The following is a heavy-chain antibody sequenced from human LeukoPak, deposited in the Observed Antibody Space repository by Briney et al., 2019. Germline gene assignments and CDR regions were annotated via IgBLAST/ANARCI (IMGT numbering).Heavy chain of an antibody. V-gene: IGHV3-30*03. CDR2: ISYDGSNK. CDR1: GFTFSSYG. Sequence: GGSLRLSCAASGFTFSSYGMHWVRQAPGKGLEWVAVISYDGSNKYYADSVKGRFTISRDNSKNTLYLQMNSLRAEDTAVYYCARANCSGGSCYSFPFDYFDYWGQGTLVTVSS. J-gene: IGHJ4*02. CDR3: ARANCSGGSCYSFPFDYFDY. D-gene: IGHD2-15*01.